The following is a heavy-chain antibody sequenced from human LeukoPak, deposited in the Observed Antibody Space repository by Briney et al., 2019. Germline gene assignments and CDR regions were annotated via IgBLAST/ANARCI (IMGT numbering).Heavy chain of an antibody. J-gene: IGHJ3*01. CDR1: GFTVSNNY. D-gene: IGHD1-26*01. CDR2: VYGGGST. V-gene: IGHV3-53*05. Sequence: GGSLRLSCAASGFTVSNNYMSWVRQAPGKGLEWVSVVYGGGSTYYADSVKGRFTISKDNSKNNLYLQMNSLRTEDTAVYYCAKADPLIVGARAGGPINFWGQGTMVTVSS. CDR3: AKADPLIVGARAGGPINF.